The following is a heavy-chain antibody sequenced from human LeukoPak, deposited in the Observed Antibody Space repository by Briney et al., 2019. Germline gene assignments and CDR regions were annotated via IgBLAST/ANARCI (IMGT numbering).Heavy chain of an antibody. CDR3: ARDQGFGYAS. CDR1: GFIFSTYW. D-gene: IGHD5-12*01. Sequence: GGSLRLSCAASGFIFSTYWMSWVRQAPGKGLKWVANIKQDGNEKYYVDSEKGRFTISRDNAKNSLYLQMNSLRAEDTAVYYCARDQGFGYASWGQGTLVTVSS. J-gene: IGHJ5*02. V-gene: IGHV3-7*04. CDR2: IKQDGNEK.